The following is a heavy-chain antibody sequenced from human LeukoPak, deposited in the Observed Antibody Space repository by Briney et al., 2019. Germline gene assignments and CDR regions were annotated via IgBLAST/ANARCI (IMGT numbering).Heavy chain of an antibody. CDR3: ASVQSPGDY. V-gene: IGHV3-48*04. CDR1: GFTFSSYS. CDR2: ISSSSSTI. Sequence: GGSLRLSCAASGFTFSSYSMNWVRQAPGKGLEWVSYISSSSSTIYYADSVKGRFTISRDNAKNSLYLQMNSLRAEDTAVYYCASVQSPGDYWGQGTLVTVSS. J-gene: IGHJ4*02.